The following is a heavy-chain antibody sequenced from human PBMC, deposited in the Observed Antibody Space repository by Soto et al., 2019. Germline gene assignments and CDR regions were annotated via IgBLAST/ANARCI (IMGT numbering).Heavy chain of an antibody. CDR2: IVPIFGTA. J-gene: IGHJ6*04. V-gene: IGHV1-69*01. CDR1: GGTFSSYA. D-gene: IGHD3-22*01. CDR3: ASKNYDSSGYSLYYYYGMDV. Sequence: QVQLVQSGAEVKKPGSSVKVSCKASGGTFSSYAISWVRQAPGQGLEWMGGIVPIFGTANYAQKFQGRVTITADESTSTAYMELSSLRSEDTAVYYCASKNYDSSGYSLYYYYGMDVWGKGTTVTVSS.